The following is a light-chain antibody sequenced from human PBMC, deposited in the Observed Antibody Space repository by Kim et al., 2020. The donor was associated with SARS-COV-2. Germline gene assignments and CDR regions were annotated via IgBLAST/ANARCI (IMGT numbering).Light chain of an antibody. Sequence: DTINCKSSQSVLYSSNKKSYLAGYKQKPGKPPKLPIYWASTGESGVPARFSGRGSGQDFTLTIGSLQAEDVEVYYCKQYYSTPPTFGPGTKVDIK. CDR3: KQYYSTPPT. CDR2: WAS. CDR1: QSVLYSSNKKSY. J-gene: IGKJ3*01. V-gene: IGKV4-1*01.